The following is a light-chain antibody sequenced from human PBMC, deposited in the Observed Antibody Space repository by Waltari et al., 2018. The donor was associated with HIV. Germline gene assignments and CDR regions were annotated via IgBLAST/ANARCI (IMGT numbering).Light chain of an antibody. CDR1: QSIRNY. CDR3: QQSYTPPRT. V-gene: IGKV1-39*01. Sequence: DIQMTQSPSSLSASVGDRVTIACRASQSIRNYLNWYQQKPGKAPNLLIYGASSLQSGVPSRFSGSGSGTDFTLTISSLQPEDFVTYYCQQSYTPPRTFGQGTKVEIK. J-gene: IGKJ2*02. CDR2: GAS.